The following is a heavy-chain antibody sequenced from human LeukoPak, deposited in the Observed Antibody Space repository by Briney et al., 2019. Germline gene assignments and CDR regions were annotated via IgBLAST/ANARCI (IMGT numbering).Heavy chain of an antibody. D-gene: IGHD5-24*01. V-gene: IGHV5-51*01. CDR3: ARSHGPAAQYWFET. Sequence: SGESLKISCKGSGYKFTTYWIGWVRQMPGRGLEWMGLIYPGDSDTRYSPSFQGQVTISVDNSINTAYLRLSSLKATAMYFCARSHGPAAQYWFETWGQGTLVTVSS. CDR2: IYPGDSDT. J-gene: IGHJ5*02. CDR1: GYKFTTYW.